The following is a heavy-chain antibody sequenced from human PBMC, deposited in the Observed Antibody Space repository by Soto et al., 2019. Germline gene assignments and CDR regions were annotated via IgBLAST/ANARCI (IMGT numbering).Heavy chain of an antibody. D-gene: IGHD3-3*01. CDR1: GGSISSYY. CDR3: ARGGYYDFWSGYSWFDP. Sequence: SETLSLTCTVSGGSISSYYWSWIRQPPGKGLEWIGYIYYSGSTNYNPSLKSRVTISVDTSKNQFPLKLSSVTAADTAVYYCARGGYYDFWSGYSWFDPWGQGTLVTVSS. CDR2: IYYSGST. V-gene: IGHV4-59*01. J-gene: IGHJ5*02.